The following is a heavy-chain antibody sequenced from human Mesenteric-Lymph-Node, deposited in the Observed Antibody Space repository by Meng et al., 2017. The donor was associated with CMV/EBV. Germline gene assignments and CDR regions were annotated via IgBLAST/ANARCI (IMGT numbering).Heavy chain of an antibody. D-gene: IGHD2-15*01. Sequence: SVKVSCKASGGTFSSYAISWVRQAPGQGLEWMGGIIPILGIANYAQKFQGRVTITADKSTSTAYMELSSLRSEDTAVYYCAREKGWQPLQDFWGQGTLVTVSS. CDR2: IIPILGIA. J-gene: IGHJ4*02. CDR1: GGTFSSYA. CDR3: AREKGWQPLQDF. V-gene: IGHV1-69*10.